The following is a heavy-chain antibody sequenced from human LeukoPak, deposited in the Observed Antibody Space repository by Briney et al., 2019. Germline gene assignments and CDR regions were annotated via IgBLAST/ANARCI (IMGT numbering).Heavy chain of an antibody. J-gene: IGHJ4*02. CDR3: ARDPHYYDSSEGY. V-gene: IGHV1-69*04. CDR2: IIPILGIA. D-gene: IGHD3-22*01. Sequence: GASVKVSCKASGGTFSSYAISWVRQAPGQGLEWMGRIIPILGIANYAQKFQGRVTITADKSMSTAYMELSSLRSEDTAVYYCARDPHYYDSSEGYWGQGTLVTVSS. CDR1: GGTFSSYA.